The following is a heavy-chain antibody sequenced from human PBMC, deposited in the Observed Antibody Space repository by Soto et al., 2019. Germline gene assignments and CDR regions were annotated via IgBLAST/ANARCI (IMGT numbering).Heavy chain of an antibody. V-gene: IGHV3-23*01. D-gene: IGHD3-22*01. CDR3: AKDSPGSGWLSDY. Sequence: EVQLLESGGGLVQPGGSLRLSCAASGFTFSIYAMSWVRQVPGKGLEWVSTISGIGGTSYADFVRGRFTISRDNSKNTLYLQMNSLRVDVTAIYYCAKDSPGSGWLSDYWGQGTLVTVSS. J-gene: IGHJ4*02. CDR1: GFTFSIYA. CDR2: ISGIGGT.